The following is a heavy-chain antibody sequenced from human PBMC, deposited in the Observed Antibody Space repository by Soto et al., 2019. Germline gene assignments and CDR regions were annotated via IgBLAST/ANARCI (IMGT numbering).Heavy chain of an antibody. J-gene: IGHJ6*02. V-gene: IGHV3-49*03. Sequence: GGSLRLSCTASGFTFGDYAMSWFRQAPGKGLEWVGFIRSKAYGGTTEYAASVKGRFTISRDDSKSIAYLQMNSLKTEDTAVYYCTRDSPVGYYDSSGYPEHYYYYGMDVWGQGTTVTVSS. CDR1: GFTFGDYA. D-gene: IGHD3-22*01. CDR3: TRDSPVGYYDSSGYPEHYYYYGMDV. CDR2: IRSKAYGGTT.